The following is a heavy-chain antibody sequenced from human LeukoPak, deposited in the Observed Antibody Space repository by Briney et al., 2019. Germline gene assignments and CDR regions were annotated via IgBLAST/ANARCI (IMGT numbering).Heavy chain of an antibody. CDR3: AKGYDILTGYFDYFDY. D-gene: IGHD3-9*01. V-gene: IGHV3-23*01. CDR2: ISGSGGST. Sequence: GGALRLSCAASGFTLSSYGMSWGRQAPGERLGWVSAISGSGGSTYYADSVKGRFTISRDNSKNTLYLQMNSLRAEDTAVYYCAKGYDILTGYFDYFDYWGQGTLVTVSS. J-gene: IGHJ4*02. CDR1: GFTLSSYG.